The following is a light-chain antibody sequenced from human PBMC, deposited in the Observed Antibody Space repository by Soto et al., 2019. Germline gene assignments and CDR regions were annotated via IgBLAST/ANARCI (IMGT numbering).Light chain of an antibody. J-gene: IGKJ1*01. V-gene: IGKV3-15*01. CDR2: GAS. CDR3: QQYIDWPRT. CDR1: QSVSFN. Sequence: IVMTQSPATLPVSPGERATLSCRASQSVSFNLAWFQQKPGQAPRLLIYGASTRATDIPTRFSGSGSGTEFTLTVSSMQSEDFAVYYCQQYIDWPRTFGQGTKVDIK.